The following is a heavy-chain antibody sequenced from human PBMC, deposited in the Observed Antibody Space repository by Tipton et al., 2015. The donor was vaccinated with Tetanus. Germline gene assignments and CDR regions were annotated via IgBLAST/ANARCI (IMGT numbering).Heavy chain of an antibody. CDR1: GYTFATYW. CDR2: IYPGDSET. V-gene: IGHV5-51*01. CDR3: ARLHLRTFASSSGY. D-gene: IGHD6-6*01. Sequence: QLVQSGAEVKKPGESLKISCECSGYTFATYWIAWVRQMLGKGLEWMGIIYPGDSETRYSPSFQGHVTMSADKSINTAYLQWSSLKASDSAIYYCARLHLRTFASSSGYWGHGTMVTVSS. J-gene: IGHJ1*01.